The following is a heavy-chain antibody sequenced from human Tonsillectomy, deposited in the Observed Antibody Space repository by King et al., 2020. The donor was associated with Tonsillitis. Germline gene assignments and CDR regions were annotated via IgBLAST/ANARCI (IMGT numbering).Heavy chain of an antibody. Sequence: VQSGAEVKKPGASVKVSCKASGYTFIGYYIHWVRQAPGQGLEWMGWINPHSGGTDSAQNFQGRVTMTRDTSISTAYMELHRLTYDDTAVYYCARDLASALTSDWGQGTLVTVSS. CDR3: ARDLASALTSD. CDR2: INPHSGGT. J-gene: IGHJ4*02. D-gene: IGHD4/OR15-4a*01. V-gene: IGHV1-2*02. CDR1: GYTFIGYY.